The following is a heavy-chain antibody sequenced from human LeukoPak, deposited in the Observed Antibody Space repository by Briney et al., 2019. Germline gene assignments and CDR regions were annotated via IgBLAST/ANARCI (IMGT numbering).Heavy chain of an antibody. J-gene: IGHJ4*02. D-gene: IGHD6-19*01. Sequence: GGSLRLSRAASGFTFSNSWMNWVRQAPGKVLEWVATIKPDGSEKYYVGSVKGRFTISRDNAKNSLYLQMNSLRADDTAVYYCARDRGYSSFDYWGQGTLVTVSS. V-gene: IGHV3-7*01. CDR3: ARDRGYSSFDY. CDR1: GFTFSNSW. CDR2: IKPDGSEK.